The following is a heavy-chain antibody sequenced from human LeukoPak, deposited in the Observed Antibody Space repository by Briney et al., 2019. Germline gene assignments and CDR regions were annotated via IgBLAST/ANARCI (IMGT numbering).Heavy chain of an antibody. CDR1: GGTLSSYA. Sequence: SVKVSCKASGGTLSSYAISWVRQAPGQGLEWMGGIIPIFGTANYAQKFQGRVTITADESTSTAYMELSSLRSEDTAVYYCARNDGGYSYGFDYWGQGTLVTVSS. J-gene: IGHJ4*02. CDR3: ARNDGGYSYGFDY. V-gene: IGHV1-69*13. CDR2: IIPIFGTA. D-gene: IGHD5-18*01.